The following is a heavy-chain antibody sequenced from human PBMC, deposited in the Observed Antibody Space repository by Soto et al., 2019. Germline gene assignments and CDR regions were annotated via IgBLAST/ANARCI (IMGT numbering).Heavy chain of an antibody. Sequence: SQTLSLTCVISGDSVSSNGACWNWIRQSPSRGLQWLGRIYYRSKWFHDYAASVESRMAINPDTSRNQFSLQLNYVTPEDTAVYYCARVNCSAGTCLDRLDFWGQGTTVTVSS. V-gene: IGHV6-1*01. CDR2: IYYRSKWFH. J-gene: IGHJ6*02. D-gene: IGHD2-15*01. CDR1: GDSVSSNGAC. CDR3: ARVNCSAGTCLDRLDF.